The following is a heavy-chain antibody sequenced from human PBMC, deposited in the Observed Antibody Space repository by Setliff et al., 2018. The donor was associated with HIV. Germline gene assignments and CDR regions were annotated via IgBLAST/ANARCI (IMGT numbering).Heavy chain of an antibody. J-gene: IGHJ3*02. V-gene: IGHV4-39*07. CDR3: ARGRPSSSWYFNAFDI. CDR2: IYYSGSS. D-gene: IGHD6-13*01. Sequence: PSETLSLTCTVSGGSITSSSNYWGWIRQPPGKGLEWIGSIYYSGSSYYNPSLKSRVTISVDTSKNQFSLKLTSVTAADTAVYYCARGRPSSSWYFNAFDIWGQGTMVTVSS. CDR1: GGSITSSSNY.